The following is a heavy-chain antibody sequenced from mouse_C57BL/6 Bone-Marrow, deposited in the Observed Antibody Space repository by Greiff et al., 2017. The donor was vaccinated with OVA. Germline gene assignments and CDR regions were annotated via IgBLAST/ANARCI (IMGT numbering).Heavy chain of an antibody. J-gene: IGHJ1*03. Sequence: VQLQQSGPELVKPGDSVKISCKASGYSFTGYFMNWVMQSHGKSLEWIGRINPYNGDTFYNQKFKGKATLTVDKSSRTAHMELRSLTSEDSAVYYCARDYYGSRDWYFDVWGTGTTVTVSS. CDR1: GYSFTGYF. CDR3: ARDYYGSRDWYFDV. CDR2: INPYNGDT. V-gene: IGHV1-20*01. D-gene: IGHD1-1*01.